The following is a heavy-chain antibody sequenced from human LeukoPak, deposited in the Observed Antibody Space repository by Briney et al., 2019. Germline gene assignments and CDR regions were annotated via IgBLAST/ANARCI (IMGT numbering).Heavy chain of an antibody. CDR2: ISISSSYI. Sequence: KPGGSLRLLCAPSGFTFSSYSMNWVRQAPGKGLEWASSISISSSYIYYADSVKGRFTISRDNAKNSLYLQMNSLRAEDTPVYYCARDKEYSSGWYSSPVDYWGQGTLVTVSS. D-gene: IGHD6-19*01. CDR3: ARDKEYSSGWYSSPVDY. J-gene: IGHJ4*02. CDR1: GFTFSSYS. V-gene: IGHV3-21*01.